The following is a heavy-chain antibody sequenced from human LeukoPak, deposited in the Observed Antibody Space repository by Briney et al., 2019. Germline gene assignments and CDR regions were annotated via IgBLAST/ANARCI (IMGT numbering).Heavy chain of an antibody. CDR1: GYSFTSYW. V-gene: IGHV5-10-1*01. J-gene: IGHJ5*02. Sequence: GESLRISCKGSGYSFTSYWISWVRQMPGKGLEWMGRIDPSDSYTNYSPSLQGHVTISADKSISTAYLQWSSLKASDTAMYYCASSYCSSTSCYINWFDPWGQGTLVTVSS. CDR2: IDPSDSYT. D-gene: IGHD2-2*02. CDR3: ASSYCSSTSCYINWFDP.